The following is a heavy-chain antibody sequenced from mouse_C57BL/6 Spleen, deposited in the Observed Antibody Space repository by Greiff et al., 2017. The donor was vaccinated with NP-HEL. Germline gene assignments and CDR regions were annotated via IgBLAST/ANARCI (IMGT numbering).Heavy chain of an antibody. CDR2: IWGVGST. V-gene: IGHV2-6*01. D-gene: IGHD2-1*01. J-gene: IGHJ3*01. CDR1: GFSLTSYG. Sequence: VQLQQSGPGLVAPSQSLSITCTVSGFSLTSYGVDWVRQSPGKGLAWLGVIWGVGSTNYNSALKSRLSISKDNSKSQVFLKMNSLQTDDTAMYYCAILYGNYPAYWGQGTLVTVSA. CDR3: AILYGNYPAY.